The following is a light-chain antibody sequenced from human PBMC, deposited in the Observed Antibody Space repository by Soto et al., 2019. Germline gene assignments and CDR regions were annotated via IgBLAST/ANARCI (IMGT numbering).Light chain of an antibody. CDR1: QSVSSY. CDR2: DAS. V-gene: IGKV3-11*01. Sequence: EIVLTQSPATLSLSPGDRVTLSCRASQSVSSYLAWYQQKPGQAPRLLIYDASNRATGIPARFSGSGSGTDFTLTISSLEPEDFAVYYCQQHSNWPPWTFGQGTKVEIK. CDR3: QQHSNWPPWT. J-gene: IGKJ1*01.